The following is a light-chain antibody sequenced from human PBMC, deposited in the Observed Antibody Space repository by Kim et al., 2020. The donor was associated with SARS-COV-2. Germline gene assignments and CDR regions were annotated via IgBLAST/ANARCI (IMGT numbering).Light chain of an antibody. V-gene: IGLV3-1*01. Sequence: SVSPGQTASITFSGDKLGDNFASWYQQKPGQSPVLVIYRDTERPSEIPERFSGSNSGNTATLTISGTQTIDEAAYYCQTWDSRTVVFGGGTQLTVL. CDR2: RDT. CDR1: KLGDNF. CDR3: QTWDSRTVV. J-gene: IGLJ2*01.